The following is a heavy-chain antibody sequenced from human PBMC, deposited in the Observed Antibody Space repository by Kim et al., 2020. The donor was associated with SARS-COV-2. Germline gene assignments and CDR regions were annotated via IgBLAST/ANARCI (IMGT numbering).Heavy chain of an antibody. V-gene: IGHV1-2*02. CDR2: INPNSGGT. CDR1: GYTFTGYY. Sequence: ASVKVSCKASGYTFTGYYMHWVRQAPGQGLEWMGWINPNSGGTNYAQKFQGRVTMTRDTSISTAYMELSRLRSDDTAVYYCARASLGDYVWGSYRVPPLFDYWGQGTLVTVSS. CDR3: ARASLGDYVWGSYRVPPLFDY. D-gene: IGHD3-16*02. J-gene: IGHJ4*02.